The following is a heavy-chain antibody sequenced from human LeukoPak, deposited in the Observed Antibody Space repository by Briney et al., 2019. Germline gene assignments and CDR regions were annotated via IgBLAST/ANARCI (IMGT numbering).Heavy chain of an antibody. CDR3: ATRFLTSHPIYYYMDV. J-gene: IGHJ6*03. CDR1: VYNVLNCC. V-gene: IGHV1-18*01. D-gene: IGHD2-2*01. Sequence: ASVKVSCKASVYNVLNCCISWVRPAPGQGLEWMGWISGKTGNINYAQKFQARATMTRDTSTSTAYMEPRSLRSDDTVVYFCATRFLTSHPIYYYMDVWAKGTTVIVSS. CDR2: ISGKTGNI.